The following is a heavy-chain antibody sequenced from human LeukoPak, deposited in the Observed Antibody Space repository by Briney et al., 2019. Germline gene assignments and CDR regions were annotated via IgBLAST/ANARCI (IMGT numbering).Heavy chain of an antibody. V-gene: IGHV3-7*03. CDR2: IKQDGSEK. D-gene: IGHD2-15*01. Sequence: GGSLRLSCAASGFTFSSYWMSWVRQAPGKGLEWVANIKQDGSEKYYVDSVKGRFTISRDNAKNSLYLQMNSLRAEDTAVYYCAKGGGGLGGHDAFDIWGQGTMVTVSS. CDR1: GFTFSSYW. J-gene: IGHJ3*02. CDR3: AKGGGGLGGHDAFDI.